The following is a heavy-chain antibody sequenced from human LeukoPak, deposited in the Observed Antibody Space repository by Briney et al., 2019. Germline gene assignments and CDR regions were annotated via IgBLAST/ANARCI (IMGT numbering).Heavy chain of an antibody. CDR1: GFTFSSYA. J-gene: IGHJ3*02. D-gene: IGHD2-2*01. CDR3: AKALRYCSSTSCHGYSYGYGDAFDI. V-gene: IGHV3-23*01. CDR2: ISGSGGSS. Sequence: PGGSLRLSCAASGFTFSSYAMSWVRQAPGKGLEWVSAISGSGGSSYYADSVKGRFTISRDNSKNTLYLQMNSLRAEDTAVYYCAKALRYCSSTSCHGYSYGYGDAFDIWRQGTMVTVSS.